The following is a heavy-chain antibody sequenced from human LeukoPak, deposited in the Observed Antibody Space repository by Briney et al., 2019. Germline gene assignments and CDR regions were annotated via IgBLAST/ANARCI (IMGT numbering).Heavy chain of an antibody. V-gene: IGHV4-59*08. J-gene: IGHJ5*02. CDR1: GGSITTYW. CDR2: MFYTGST. Sequence: SETLSLTCTVSGGSITTYWWSWIRQPPGKGLEWIAYMFYTGSTNYNPSLKSRVTISVDTSKNQVSLKLSSVTAADTAVYYCARHFSITGGRLSGYWLNPWGQGTLVTVSS. CDR3: ARHFSITGGRLSGYWLNP. D-gene: IGHD7-27*01.